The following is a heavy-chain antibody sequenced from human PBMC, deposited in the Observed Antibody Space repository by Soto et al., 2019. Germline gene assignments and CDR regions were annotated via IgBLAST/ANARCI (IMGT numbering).Heavy chain of an antibody. CDR2: IIPILGIA. J-gene: IGHJ3*02. D-gene: IGHD6-19*01. CDR3: ASLAVADDAFDI. V-gene: IGHV1-69*02. CDR1: GGTFSSYT. Sequence: QVQLVQSGAEVKKAGSSVKVSCKASGGTFSSYTISWVRQAPGQGLEWMGRIIPILGIAKYAQKFQGRVTITADKSTSTAYMELSSLRSEDTAVYYCASLAVADDAFDIWGQGTLVTVSS.